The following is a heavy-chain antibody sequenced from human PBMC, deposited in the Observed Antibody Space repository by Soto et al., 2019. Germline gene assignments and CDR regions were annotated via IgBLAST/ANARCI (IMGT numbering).Heavy chain of an antibody. CDR2: GYITGTT. V-gene: IGHV4-59*10. CDR3: ARDGDYNSGCYSFDY. Sequence: PSETLSLTCPVYGGSISNYFWSWIRQPAGKGMDMIVRGYITGTTNYNPSLKSRVTISVDSSQNQVSLRMSSVTAADTALYYCARDGDYNSGCYSFDYWGQGTLVTVS. J-gene: IGHJ4*02. CDR1: GGSISNYF. D-gene: IGHD2-21*01.